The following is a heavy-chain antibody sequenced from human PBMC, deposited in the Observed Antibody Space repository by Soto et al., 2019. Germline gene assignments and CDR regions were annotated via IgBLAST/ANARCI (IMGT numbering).Heavy chain of an antibody. Sequence: GGSLRLSCAASGFTFSDYYMSWIRQAPGKGLKWVSYISSSGSTIYYADSVKGRFTISRDNAKNSLYLQMNSLRAEDTAVYYCARSYCSGGSCYSGRTVYYYMDVWGKGTTVTVSS. D-gene: IGHD2-15*01. V-gene: IGHV3-11*01. J-gene: IGHJ6*03. CDR2: ISSSGSTI. CDR3: ARSYCSGGSCYSGRTVYYYMDV. CDR1: GFTFSDYY.